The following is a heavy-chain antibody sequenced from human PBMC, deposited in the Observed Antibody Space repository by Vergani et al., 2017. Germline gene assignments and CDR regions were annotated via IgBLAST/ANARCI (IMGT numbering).Heavy chain of an antibody. D-gene: IGHD6-13*01. CDR2: IRSKAYGGTT. Sequence: EVQLLESGGGLVQPGRSLRLSCTASGFTFGDYAMSWVRQAPGKGLEWVGFIRSKAYGGTTEYAASVKGRFTISRDDSKSIAYLQMNSLKTEDTAVYYCTRDSYSSSWYKSLFDYWGQGTLVTVSS. J-gene: IGHJ4*02. CDR3: TRDSYSSSWYKSLFDY. V-gene: IGHV3-49*04. CDR1: GFTFGDYA.